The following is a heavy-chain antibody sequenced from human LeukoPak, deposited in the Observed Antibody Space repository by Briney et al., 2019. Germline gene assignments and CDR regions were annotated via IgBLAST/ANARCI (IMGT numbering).Heavy chain of an antibody. V-gene: IGHV4-31*03. J-gene: IGHJ6*02. CDR2: IYYSGST. CDR1: GGSISSGGYY. D-gene: IGHD6-19*01. CDR3: ARARRGYSSGWAGYYYGMDV. Sequence: PSETLSLTCTVSGGSISSGGYYWSWIRQHPGKGLEWIGYIYYSGSTYYNPSLKSRVTISVDTSKNQFSLKLSSVTAADTAVYYCARARRGYSSGWAGYYYGMDVWGQGTTVTVSS.